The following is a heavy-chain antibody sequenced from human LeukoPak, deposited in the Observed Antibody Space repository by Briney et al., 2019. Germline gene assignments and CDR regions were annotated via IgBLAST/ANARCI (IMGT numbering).Heavy chain of an antibody. CDR2: IYYSGST. Sequence: SETLSLTCTVSGGSISSYYWSWIRQPPGKGLEWIGYIYYSGSTNYNPSLKSRVTISVDTSKSQFSLKLSSVTAAGTAVYYCARLGGYGYFDYWGQGTLVTVSS. CDR3: ARLGGYGYFDY. CDR1: GGSISSYY. V-gene: IGHV4-59*01. D-gene: IGHD5-12*01. J-gene: IGHJ4*02.